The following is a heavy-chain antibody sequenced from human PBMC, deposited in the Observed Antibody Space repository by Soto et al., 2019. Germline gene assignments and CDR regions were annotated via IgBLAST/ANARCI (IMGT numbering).Heavy chain of an antibody. CDR1: GCTFSSYA. D-gene: IGHD3-22*01. J-gene: IGHJ5*02. V-gene: IGHV3-23*01. Sequence: EVQLLDSGGGLVQPGGSLRLSCAASGCTFSSYAMSWVRQAPGKGLECVSAISGSGGSTYYADSVKGRFTISRNNSKNTLHLQMNSLRAEDTAVDYYAKVTRITMKGMKTWFDPRGQGNLVTVSS. CDR2: ISGSGGST. CDR3: AKVTRITMKGMKTWFDP.